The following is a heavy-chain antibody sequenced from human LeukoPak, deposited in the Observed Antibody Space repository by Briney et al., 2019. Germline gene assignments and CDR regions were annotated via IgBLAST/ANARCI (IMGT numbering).Heavy chain of an antibody. D-gene: IGHD2-15*01. CDR3: ARLYGSYPGWFDL. Sequence: GRSLRLSCAASGFTFSSYGMHWVRQAPGKGLEWVAVIWYDGSNKYYADSVKGRFTISRDNSKNTLYLQMNSLRAEDTAVYYCARLYGSYPGWFDLWGQGTLVTASS. CDR1: GFTFSSYG. J-gene: IGHJ5*02. CDR2: IWYDGSNK. V-gene: IGHV3-33*01.